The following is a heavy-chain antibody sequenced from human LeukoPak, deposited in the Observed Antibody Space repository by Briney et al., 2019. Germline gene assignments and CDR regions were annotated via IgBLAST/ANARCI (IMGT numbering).Heavy chain of an antibody. Sequence: GASVKVSCKASGGTFSSYTISWVRQAPGQGLEWMGRIIPILGIANNAQKFQGRVTITADKSTSTAYMELSSLRSEDTAVYYCARDDPITCSSTSCYENWFDPWGQGTPVTVSS. CDR1: GGTFSSYT. J-gene: IGHJ5*02. CDR2: IIPILGIA. V-gene: IGHV1-69*04. CDR3: ARDDPITCSSTSCYENWFDP. D-gene: IGHD2-2*01.